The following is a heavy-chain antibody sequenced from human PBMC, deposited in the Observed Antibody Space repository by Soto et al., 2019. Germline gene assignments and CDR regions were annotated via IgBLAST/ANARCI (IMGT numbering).Heavy chain of an antibody. Sequence: QVQLVQSGAEVKKPGSSVKVSCKASGGTFSSYAISWVRQAPGQGLEWMGGIIPIFGTANYAQKFQGRVTITADESTSTAYMELSSLRSEDTAVYYCARPKGYCSGGSCYGFDYWGQGTLVTVSS. CDR2: IIPIFGTA. J-gene: IGHJ4*02. V-gene: IGHV1-69*12. D-gene: IGHD2-15*01. CDR3: ARPKGYCSGGSCYGFDY. CDR1: GGTFSSYA.